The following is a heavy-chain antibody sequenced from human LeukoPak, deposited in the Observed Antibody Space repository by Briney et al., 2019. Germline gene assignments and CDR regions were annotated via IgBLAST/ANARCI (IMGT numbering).Heavy chain of an antibody. Sequence: SVKVSCKASGGTFSSYAISWVRQAPGQGLEWMGGIIPIFGTANYAQKFQGRVTITADESTSTAYMELSSLRSEDTAVYYCALYYYDSSGYYYDLPSFDYWGQGTLVTVSS. V-gene: IGHV1-69*01. D-gene: IGHD3-22*01. CDR1: GGTFSSYA. CDR3: ALYYYDSSGYYYDLPSFDY. J-gene: IGHJ4*02. CDR2: IIPIFGTA.